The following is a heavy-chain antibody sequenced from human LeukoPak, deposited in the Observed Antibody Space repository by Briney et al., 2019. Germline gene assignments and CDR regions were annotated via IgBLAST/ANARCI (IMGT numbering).Heavy chain of an antibody. D-gene: IGHD1-26*01. Sequence: GGSLRLSCAGSGFTFSNYWVHWVRQAPGKGLVWVSRINEDGSRTDYADFVKGRFTISRDNAKNTLYLQMNSLSAEDTAMYYRARSMSGSRELWDQGTLVTVSP. CDR1: GFTFSNYW. J-gene: IGHJ4*02. CDR2: INEDGSRT. V-gene: IGHV3-74*01. CDR3: ARSMSGSREL.